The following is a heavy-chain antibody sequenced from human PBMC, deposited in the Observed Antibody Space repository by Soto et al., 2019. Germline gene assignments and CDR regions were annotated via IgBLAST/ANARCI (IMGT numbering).Heavy chain of an antibody. J-gene: IGHJ6*02. CDR1: GFTSSSYS. CDR3: ASQTSGYYYYGMDV. Sequence: EVQLVESGGGLVKPEGSLRLSCAASGFTSSSYSMDWVRQAPGKGLEWVSSISSSSTYIHYADSVKGRFTISRDNAKNSLYLQMNSLSAEDTAVYYCASQTSGYYYYGMDVWGQGTTVTVSS. CDR2: ISSSSTYI. V-gene: IGHV3-21*01.